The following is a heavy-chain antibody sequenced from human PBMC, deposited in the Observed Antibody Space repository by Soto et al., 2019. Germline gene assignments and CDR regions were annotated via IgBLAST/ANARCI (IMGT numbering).Heavy chain of an antibody. J-gene: IGHJ4*02. Sequence: GGSLRLSCAASGFTFSSYGMHWVRQAPGKGLEWVAVIWYDGSNKYYADSVKGRFTISRDNSKNTLYLQMNSLRAEDTAVYYCARDSSRRKWELTRGGLDYWGQGTLVTVSS. CDR1: GFTFSSYG. CDR2: IWYDGSNK. V-gene: IGHV3-33*01. D-gene: IGHD1-26*01. CDR3: ARDSSRRKWELTRGGLDY.